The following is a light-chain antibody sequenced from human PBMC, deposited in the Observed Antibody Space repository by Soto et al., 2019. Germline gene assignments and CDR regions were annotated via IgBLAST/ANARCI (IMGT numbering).Light chain of an antibody. V-gene: IGLV2-8*01. CDR1: SSDVGGYNY. CDR2: EVS. J-gene: IGLJ2*01. CDR3: SSYAGRNTLV. Sequence: QSALTQPPSASGSPGQSVTISCTGTSSDVGGYNYVPWYQQHPGKVPKLMIYEVSKRPSGVPDRFSGFKSGNTASLTVSGLQAEDEADYYCSSYAGRNTLVFGGGTKLTVL.